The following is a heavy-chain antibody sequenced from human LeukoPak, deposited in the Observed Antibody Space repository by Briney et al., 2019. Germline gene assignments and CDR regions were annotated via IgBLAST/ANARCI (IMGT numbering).Heavy chain of an antibody. CDR3: AREEVGWFGEFHFDY. V-gene: IGHV3-48*01. J-gene: IGHJ4*02. CDR2: ISSSSSTI. CDR1: GFTFSSYS. D-gene: IGHD3-10*01. Sequence: GGSLRLSCAASGFTFSSYSMNWVRQVPGKGLEWVSYISSSSSTIYYADSVKGRFTISRDNAKNSLYLQMNSLRAEDTAVYYCAREEVGWFGEFHFDYWGQGTLVTV.